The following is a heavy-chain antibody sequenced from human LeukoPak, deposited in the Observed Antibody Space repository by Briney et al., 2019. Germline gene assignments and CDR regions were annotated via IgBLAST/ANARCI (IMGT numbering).Heavy chain of an antibody. J-gene: IGHJ4*02. CDR2: ISSSSSYI. V-gene: IGHV3-21*01. CDR3: ASSRISSYDFWSGYYMGDY. Sequence: GGSLRLSCAASGFTFSSYSMNWVRQAPGKGLEWVSSISSSSSYIYYADSVKGRFTISRDNAKNSLYLQMNSLRAEDTAVYYCASSRISSYDFWSGYYMGDYWGQGTLVTVSS. D-gene: IGHD3-3*01. CDR1: GFTFSSYS.